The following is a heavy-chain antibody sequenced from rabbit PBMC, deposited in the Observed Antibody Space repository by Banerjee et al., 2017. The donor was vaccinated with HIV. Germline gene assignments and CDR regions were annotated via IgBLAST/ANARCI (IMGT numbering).Heavy chain of an antibody. CDR1: GFDFSSYY. V-gene: IGHV1S47*01. CDR2: IYTGDGST. D-gene: IGHD4-1*01. Sequence: QEQLEESGGDLVKPEGSLTLTCTASGFDFSSYYMSWVRQAPGKGLEWIGIIYTGDGSTYYASWVNGRFTISSDNAQNTVDLQMNSLTAADTATYFCARDLAGVIGWNFNLWGPGTLVTVS. CDR3: ARDLAGVIGWNFNL. J-gene: IGHJ4*01.